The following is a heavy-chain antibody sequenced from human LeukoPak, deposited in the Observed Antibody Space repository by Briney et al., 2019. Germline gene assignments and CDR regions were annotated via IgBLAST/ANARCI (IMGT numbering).Heavy chain of an antibody. CDR3: VRGWAPRGEKSSFAS. D-gene: IGHD3-10*01. J-gene: IGHJ4*02. Sequence: SETLSLTCTVSGASINSDYWTWVRQVAGKGLEWIGRIFASGSTNYNPYLRSRITISVGTSKNQFSLDLSSVTAADTGVYYCVRGWAPRGEKSSFASWGQGTLVTVSS. CDR2: IFASGST. CDR1: GASINSDY. V-gene: IGHV4-4*07.